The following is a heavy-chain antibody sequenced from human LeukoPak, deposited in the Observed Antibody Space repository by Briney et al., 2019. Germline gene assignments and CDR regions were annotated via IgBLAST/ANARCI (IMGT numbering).Heavy chain of an antibody. CDR2: INPNTGDT. V-gene: IGHV1-2*02. D-gene: IGHD2-15*01. J-gene: IGHJ6*03. Sequence: RASVRVSCKASGYTFTGYYMHWVRQAPGQGLEWTGWINPNTGDTNYAQKFQGRVTMTRDTSISTAYMELSRLRSDDTAVYYCARDRGVDYCSGGSCSHYYYYMDVWGKGTTVTISS. CDR1: GYTFTGYY. CDR3: ARDRGVDYCSGGSCSHYYYYMDV.